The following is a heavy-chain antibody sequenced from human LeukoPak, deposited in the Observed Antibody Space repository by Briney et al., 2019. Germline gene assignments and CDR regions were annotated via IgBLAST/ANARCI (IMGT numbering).Heavy chain of an antibody. CDR3: ARVKRYSGYGYPIDYYYYYMDV. CDR2: IIPILGIA. CDR1: GGTFSSYT. V-gene: IGHV1-69*02. J-gene: IGHJ6*03. D-gene: IGHD5-12*01. Sequence: SVKVSCKASGGTFSSYTISWVRQAPGQGREWMGRIIPILGIANYAQKFQGRVTITADKSTSTAYMELSSLRSEDTAAYYCARVKRYSGYGYPIDYYYYYMDVWGKGTTVTVSS.